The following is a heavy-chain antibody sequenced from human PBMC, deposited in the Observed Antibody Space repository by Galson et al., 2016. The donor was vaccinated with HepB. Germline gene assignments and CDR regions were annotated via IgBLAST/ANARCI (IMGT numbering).Heavy chain of an antibody. V-gene: IGHV1-69*06. CDR3: ATYNVSLGDYNAFDF. CDR2: IVPVFGTT. J-gene: IGHJ4*02. Sequence: SVKVSCKASGGTFSNYIITWVRQAPGQGPEWMGGIVPVFGTTNYAQKFQDRVTITADKSTNIAYMELRSLTSEDTAVYYCATYNVSLGDYNAFDFWGQGTLVTVAS. CDR1: GGTFSNYI. D-gene: IGHD4-17*01.